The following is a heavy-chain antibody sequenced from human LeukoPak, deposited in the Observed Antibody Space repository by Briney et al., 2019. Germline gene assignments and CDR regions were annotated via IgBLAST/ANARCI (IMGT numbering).Heavy chain of an antibody. Sequence: QPGRSLRLSCAASVFFFSKYGMHWVRQAPGKGLEWVSAISGSGGSTYYADSVKGRFTISRDNSKNTLYLQMNSLRAEDTAVYYCATGLGLVVVTAIGYWGQGTLVTVSS. CDR3: ATGLGLVVVTAIGY. V-gene: IGHV3-23*01. D-gene: IGHD2-21*02. J-gene: IGHJ4*02. CDR1: VFFFSKYG. CDR2: ISGSGGST.